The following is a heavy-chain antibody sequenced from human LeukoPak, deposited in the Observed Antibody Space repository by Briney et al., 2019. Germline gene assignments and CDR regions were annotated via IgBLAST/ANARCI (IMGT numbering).Heavy chain of an antibody. CDR2: IYCSGST. V-gene: IGHV4-39*01. J-gene: IGHJ5*02. D-gene: IGHD6-13*01. CDR3: ASQIAAAGEGSFDP. CDR1: GVSISSSRYY. Sequence: SGTLSLTCTVSGVSISSSRYYWGWIRQPPGKGLEWIGSIYCSGSTYYNPSLKSRVTIPVDTPKNQFPLQPRSVPAADTAVYYCASQIAAAGEGSFDPWGQGTLVTVSS.